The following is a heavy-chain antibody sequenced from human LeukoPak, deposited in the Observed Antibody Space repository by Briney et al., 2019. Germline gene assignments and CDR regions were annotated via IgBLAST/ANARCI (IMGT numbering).Heavy chain of an antibody. D-gene: IGHD3-10*01. J-gene: IGHJ4*02. CDR3: AGVAYSGTGSYYDY. Sequence: GVPLKVSCKASRYTFTRYNMHWVPQAPSQQLRWMGIINPTGDSTGYTATLQGRVSLPKETFTRRVSMARSSLRCEDPAGYYFAGVAYSGTGSYYDYWGQGTLVTVSS. V-gene: IGHV1-46*01. CDR2: INPTGDST. CDR1: RYTFTRYN.